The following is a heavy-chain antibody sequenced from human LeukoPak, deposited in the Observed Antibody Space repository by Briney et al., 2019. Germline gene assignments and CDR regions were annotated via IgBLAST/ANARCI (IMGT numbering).Heavy chain of an antibody. D-gene: IGHD1-1*01. J-gene: IGHJ4*02. CDR2: INHSGTT. V-gene: IGHV4-34*01. CDR3: ARYNKLAGDY. CDR1: DGSFSSYY. Sequence: KPSETLSLTCAVYDGSFSSYYWSWIRQPPGKGLEWIGEINHSGTTNYNPSLKSRVTISVDTSKNHFSLKLSSVTAAVTAVYYCARYNKLAGDYWGQGTLVTVSS.